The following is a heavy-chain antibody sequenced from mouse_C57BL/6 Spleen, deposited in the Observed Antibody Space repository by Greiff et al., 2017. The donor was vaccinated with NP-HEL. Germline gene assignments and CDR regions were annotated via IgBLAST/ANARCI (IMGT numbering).Heavy chain of an antibody. V-gene: IGHV5-16*01. Sequence: EVQVVESEGGLVQPGSSMKLSCTASGFTFSDYYMAWVRQVPEKGLEWVANINYDGISTYYLDSLKSRFIISRDNAKNILYLQMSSLKSEDTATYYCARETGYWYFDVWGTGTTVTVSS. J-gene: IGHJ1*03. CDR1: GFTFSDYY. CDR3: ARETGYWYFDV. CDR2: INYDGIST.